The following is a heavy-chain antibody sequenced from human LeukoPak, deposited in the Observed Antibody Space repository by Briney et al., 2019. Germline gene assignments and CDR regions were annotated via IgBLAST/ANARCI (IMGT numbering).Heavy chain of an antibody. D-gene: IGHD6-19*01. V-gene: IGHV4-59*08. CDR3: ASNHLSYSSGWFLFDY. Sequence: SETLSLTCTVSGGSSSSYYWSWIRQPPGKGLEWIGYIYYRGSTNYNPSLKSRVTISVDTSKNQFSLKLSSVTAADTAVYYCASNHLSYSSGWFLFDYWGQGTLVTVSS. CDR2: IYYRGST. CDR1: GGSSSSYY. J-gene: IGHJ4*02.